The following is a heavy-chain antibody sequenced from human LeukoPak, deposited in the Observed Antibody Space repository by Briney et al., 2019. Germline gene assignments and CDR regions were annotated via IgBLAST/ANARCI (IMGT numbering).Heavy chain of an antibody. CDR3: ARVGGYCSSTSCYVGWFDP. Sequence: GGSLRLSCAASGFTFSSYEMNWVRQAPGKGLEWVSYISSSGSTIYYADSVKGRFTISRENAKNSLYLQMNSLRAEDTAVYYCARVGGYCSSTSCYVGWFDPWGQGTLVTVSS. CDR1: GFTFSSYE. V-gene: IGHV3-48*03. D-gene: IGHD2-2*01. J-gene: IGHJ5*02. CDR2: ISSSGSTI.